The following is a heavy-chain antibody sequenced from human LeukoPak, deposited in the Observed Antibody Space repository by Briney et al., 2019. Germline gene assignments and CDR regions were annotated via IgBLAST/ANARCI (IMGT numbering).Heavy chain of an antibody. CDR1: GFTFSIYA. J-gene: IGHJ4*02. D-gene: IGHD5-18*01. CDR3: ARQDTTMVSPFHY. Sequence: AGRSLRLSCAASGFTFSIYAMSWVRRAPGKGLEWVSTISGSGGSTYYADSVKGRFTISRDNSKNTMSLRLNSLRAEDTAVYYCARQDTTMVSPFHYWGQGTLVTVSS. V-gene: IGHV3-23*01. CDR2: ISGSGGST.